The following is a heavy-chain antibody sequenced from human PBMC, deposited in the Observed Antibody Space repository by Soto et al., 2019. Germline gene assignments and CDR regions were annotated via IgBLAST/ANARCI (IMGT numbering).Heavy chain of an antibody. Sequence: SVKVSCKASGGTFSSYAISWVRQAPGQGLEWMGGIIPIFGTANYAQKFQGRVTITADESTSTAYMELSSLRSEDTAIHYCARPTRYYYDTSDQSAWFDPWGQGTLVTVSS. CDR1: GGTFSSYA. CDR3: ARPTRYYYDTSDQSAWFDP. V-gene: IGHV1-69*13. D-gene: IGHD3-22*01. J-gene: IGHJ5*02. CDR2: IIPIFGTA.